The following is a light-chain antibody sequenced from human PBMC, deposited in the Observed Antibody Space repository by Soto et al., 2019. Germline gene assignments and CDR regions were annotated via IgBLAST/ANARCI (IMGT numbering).Light chain of an antibody. CDR3: QVRDVWPS. CDR2: DAS. CDR1: QSVSTS. J-gene: IGKJ1*01. V-gene: IGKV3-11*01. Sequence: IVLTQSPATLSLSPGERASLSCRASQSVSTSLAWYQHKPGQAPRLIIYDASKRAPGIPARFSGSGSGTDFTLTISSLEPEDFAVDYCQVRDVWPSFGQGTKVE.